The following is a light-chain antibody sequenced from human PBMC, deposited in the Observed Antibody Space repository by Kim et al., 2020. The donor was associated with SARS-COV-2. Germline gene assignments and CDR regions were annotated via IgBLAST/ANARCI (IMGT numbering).Light chain of an antibody. Sequence: YPGERVTLSCRASQGVSDNLAWYQQKPGQAPRLLIYGASTRATGIPARFSGSGSGTEFTLDISSLQSEDLAVYYCQQYENWPPVTFGGGTKVDIK. CDR3: QQYENWPPVT. CDR2: GAS. CDR1: QGVSDN. V-gene: IGKV3-15*01. J-gene: IGKJ4*01.